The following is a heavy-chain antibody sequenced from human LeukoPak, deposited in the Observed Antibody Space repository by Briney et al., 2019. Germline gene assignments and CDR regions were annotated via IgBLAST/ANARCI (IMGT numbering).Heavy chain of an antibody. CDR2: IIPIFGTA. V-gene: IGHV1-69*13. CDR1: GGTFSSYA. CDR3: ARSSSTSRGRSGNWFDP. J-gene: IGHJ5*02. D-gene: IGHD2-2*01. Sequence: SVKVSCKASGGTFSSYAISWVRQAPGQGLEWMGGIIPIFGTANYAQKFQGRVTITADESTSTAYMEPSSLRSEDTAVYYCARSSSTSRGRSGNWFDPWGQGTLVTVSS.